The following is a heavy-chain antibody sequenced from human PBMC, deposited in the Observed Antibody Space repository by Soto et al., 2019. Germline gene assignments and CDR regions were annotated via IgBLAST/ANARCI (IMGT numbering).Heavy chain of an antibody. CDR3: SRVAVAGTGWFDV. J-gene: IGHJ5*02. D-gene: IGHD6-19*01. Sequence: SVKVSCKASGGTFSSYAISWVRQAPGEVLEWMGGIIPIFGTANYAQKFQGRVTITADKSTSTAYMELGSLRSEDTAVYYCSRVAVAGTGWFDVWGQGTLVTVSS. CDR1: GGTFSSYA. V-gene: IGHV1-69*06. CDR2: IIPIFGTA.